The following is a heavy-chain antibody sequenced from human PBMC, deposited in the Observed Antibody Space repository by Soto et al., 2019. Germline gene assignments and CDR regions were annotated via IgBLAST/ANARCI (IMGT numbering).Heavy chain of an antibody. CDR2: IYYSGST. D-gene: IGHD4-17*01. V-gene: IGHV4-59*01. CDR3: ARAVDYGDYSNWFDP. Sequence: QVQLQESGPGLVKPSETLSLTCTVSGGSISSYYWSWIRQPPGKGLEWIGYIYYSGSTNYNPSLKSRVTISVDTSKNHVSLTRSTVTAADTAVYYCARAVDYGDYSNWFDPWGQGTLVTVSS. CDR1: GGSISSYY. J-gene: IGHJ5*02.